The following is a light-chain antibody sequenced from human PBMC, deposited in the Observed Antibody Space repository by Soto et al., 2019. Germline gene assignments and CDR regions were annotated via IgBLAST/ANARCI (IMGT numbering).Light chain of an antibody. V-gene: IGKV1-5*01. J-gene: IGKJ1*01. CDR2: DAS. CDR1: QNIRSR. Sequence: DIQMTQSPSTLPASVGDRATITCRASQNIRSRLAWFQQKPGKAPKLLIYDASSLESGVPQRFSGSGSGTEFTLTISSLQTEEFSSDDCQQYHSYWTFGQGTKVDI. CDR3: QQYHSYWT.